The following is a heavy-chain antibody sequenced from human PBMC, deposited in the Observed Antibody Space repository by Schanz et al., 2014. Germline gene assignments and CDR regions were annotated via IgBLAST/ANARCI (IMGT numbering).Heavy chain of an antibody. CDR1: GFTLSSYA. V-gene: IGHV3-30*14. CDR3: ARPRFDYGEVDY. Sequence: VQLLESGGGLVQPGGSLRLSCAAYGFTLSSYAMHWVRQAPGKGLEWVAVISYDGSNKYYADSVRGRFTISRDRFQNTLYLRMSSLRAEDTAVYYCARPRFDYGEVDYWGQGTLVTVSS. J-gene: IGHJ4*02. CDR2: ISYDGSNK. D-gene: IGHD4-17*01.